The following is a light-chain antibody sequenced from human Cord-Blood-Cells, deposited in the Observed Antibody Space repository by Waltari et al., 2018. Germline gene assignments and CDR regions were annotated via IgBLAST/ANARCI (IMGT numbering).Light chain of an antibody. V-gene: IGKV3-11*01. J-gene: IGKJ5*01. CDR3: QQRSNWIT. Sequence: IVLTQDPANLTSSPGVISTISCRASQNVSSYLAWYQQKPGQAPRLLIYDASNRATGIPARFSGSASGTDFTLSISSLEPEYFAVYYCQQRSNWITFGQGTRLEIK. CDR1: QNVSSY. CDR2: DAS.